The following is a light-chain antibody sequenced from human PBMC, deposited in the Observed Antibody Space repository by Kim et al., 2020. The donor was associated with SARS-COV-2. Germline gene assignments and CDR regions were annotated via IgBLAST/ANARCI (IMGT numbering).Light chain of an antibody. CDR2: GAS. CDR1: QSVRSSY. J-gene: IGKJ2*01. Sequence: LSPGERVTRSCRASQSVRSSYLAWYQQKPRRAPRLLIYGASGRATGIPDRFSVSGSGTDFTLTISRLEPEDFAVYYCQQYGTSPYTFGQGTKLEIK. V-gene: IGKV3-20*01. CDR3: QQYGTSPYT.